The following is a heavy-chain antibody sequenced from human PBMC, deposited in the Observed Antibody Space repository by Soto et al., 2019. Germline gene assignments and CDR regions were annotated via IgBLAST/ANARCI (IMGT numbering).Heavy chain of an antibody. Sequence: SVKVSCKASGGTFSSYAISWVRQAPGQGLEWMGGIIPIFGTANYAQKFQGRVTITADESTSTAYMELSSLRSEDTAVYYCARTLLRFLEWHNRGYYGMDVWGQGTKVTVSS. CDR3: ARTLLRFLEWHNRGYYGMDV. CDR1: GGTFSSYA. V-gene: IGHV1-69*13. CDR2: IIPIFGTA. D-gene: IGHD3-3*01. J-gene: IGHJ6*02.